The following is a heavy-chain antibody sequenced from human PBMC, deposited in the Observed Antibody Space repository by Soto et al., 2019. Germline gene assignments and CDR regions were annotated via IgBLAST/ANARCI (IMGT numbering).Heavy chain of an antibody. D-gene: IGHD2-15*01. J-gene: IGHJ4*02. CDR2: ISGSGGST. CDR1: GFTFSSYA. V-gene: IGHV3-23*01. Sequence: LRLSCAASGFTFSSYAMSWVRQAPGKGLEWVSAISGSGGSTYYADSVKGRFTISRDNSKNTLYLQMNSLRAEDTAVYYCAKDSVIVVVAATPSSFDYWGQGTLVTVSS. CDR3: AKDSVIVVVAATPSSFDY.